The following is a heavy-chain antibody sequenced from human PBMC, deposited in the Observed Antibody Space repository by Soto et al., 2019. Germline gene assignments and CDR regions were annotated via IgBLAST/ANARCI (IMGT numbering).Heavy chain of an antibody. Sequence: SETLSLTCTVSGGSISSSSYYWGWIRQPPGKGLEWIGSIYYSGSTYYNPSLKSRVTISVDTSKNQFSLKLSSVTAADTAVYYCASTQWGAVADLSFDYWGQGTLVTVSS. CDR2: IYYSGST. V-gene: IGHV4-39*01. CDR3: ASTQWGAVADLSFDY. CDR1: GGSISSSSYY. J-gene: IGHJ4*02. D-gene: IGHD6-19*01.